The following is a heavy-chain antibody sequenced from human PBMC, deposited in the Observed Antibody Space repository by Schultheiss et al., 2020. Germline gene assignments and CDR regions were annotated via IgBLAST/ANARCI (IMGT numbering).Heavy chain of an antibody. CDR2: ISSSSSYT. D-gene: IGHD3-10*01. J-gene: IGHJ4*02. Sequence: GGSLRLSCAASGFTFSSYGMHWVRQAPGKGLEWVSYISSSSSYTNYADSVKGRFTISRDNAKNSLYLQMNSLRAEDTAVYYCARAYGSGSYYNGWGQGTLVTVSS. V-gene: IGHV3-21*05. CDR1: GFTFSSYG. CDR3: ARAYGSGSYYNG.